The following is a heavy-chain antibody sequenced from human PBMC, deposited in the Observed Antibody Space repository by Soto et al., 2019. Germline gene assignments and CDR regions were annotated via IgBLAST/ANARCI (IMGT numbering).Heavy chain of an antibody. J-gene: IGHJ6*02. CDR2: ISYDGSNK. D-gene: IGHD4-4*01. V-gene: IGHV3-30-3*01. CDR3: AREMGGTVAKRGYYYYGMDV. Sequence: GGSLRLSCAASGFTFSSYAMHWVRQAPGKGLEWVAVISYDGSNKYYADSVKGRFTISRDNSKNTLYLQMNSLRAEDTAVYYCAREMGGTVAKRGYYYYGMDVWGQGTTVTVSS. CDR1: GFTFSSYA.